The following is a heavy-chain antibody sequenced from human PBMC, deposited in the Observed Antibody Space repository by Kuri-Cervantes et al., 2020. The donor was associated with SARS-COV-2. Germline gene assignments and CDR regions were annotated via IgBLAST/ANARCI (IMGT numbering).Heavy chain of an antibody. V-gene: IGHV4-59*01. CDR1: GGSISSYY. CDR2: IYFTGNT. CDR3: ARRFGDYGQFDY. Sequence: SETLSLTCSVSGGSISSYYWSWIRQPPGKGLEWIGNIYFTGNTNYNPALGSRVTISIDTPKNQFSLMLGSLTAADPAVYYCARRFGDYGQFDYWGQGTLVPSPQ. D-gene: IGHD2-21*01. J-gene: IGHJ4*02.